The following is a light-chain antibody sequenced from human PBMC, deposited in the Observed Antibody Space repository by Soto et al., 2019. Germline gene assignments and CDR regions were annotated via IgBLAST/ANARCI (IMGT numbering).Light chain of an antibody. CDR3: SSYTSGSTLV. CDR1: STDVGGYTY. Sequence: QSVLTQPASVSGSPGQSITISCTGSSTDVGGYTYVSWYQQFPGKPPKLMIYEVSNRPSGVSNRFSGSKSGNTASLTISGLRAEDEADYYCSSYTSGSTLVFGGGTKVTVL. V-gene: IGLV2-14*03. CDR2: EVS. J-gene: IGLJ3*02.